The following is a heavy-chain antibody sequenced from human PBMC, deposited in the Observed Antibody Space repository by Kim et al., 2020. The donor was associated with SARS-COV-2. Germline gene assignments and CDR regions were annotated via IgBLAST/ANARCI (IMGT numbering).Heavy chain of an antibody. CDR2: ISSDGGSK. D-gene: IGHD2-15*01. CDR1: GFTFSDYW. J-gene: IGHJ4*02. V-gene: IGHV3-74*01. Sequence: GGSLRLSCAASGFTFSDYWMHWVRQAPGKGLEWVSRISSDGGSKGYAYSVKGRFTISRDNAKSTLYLQMNSLRDEDTAVYYCATNRYCSGGKCYWGQGTLVTVSS. CDR3: ATNRYCSGGKCY.